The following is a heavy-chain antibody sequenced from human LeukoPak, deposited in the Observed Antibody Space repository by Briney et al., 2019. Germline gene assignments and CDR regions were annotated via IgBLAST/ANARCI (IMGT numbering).Heavy chain of an antibody. D-gene: IGHD2-15*01. CDR3: ARRGYCSGGSCYSSEWYWFDP. J-gene: IGHJ5*02. Sequence: SETLSLTCAVYGGSFNGYYWSWIRQPPGKGLEWIGEIKHSGSTNYNPSLKSRVTISVDTSKNQFSLKLSSVTAADTAVYYCARRGYCSGGSCYSSEWYWFDPWGQGTLVTVSS. CDR1: GGSFNGYY. CDR2: IKHSGST. V-gene: IGHV4-34*01.